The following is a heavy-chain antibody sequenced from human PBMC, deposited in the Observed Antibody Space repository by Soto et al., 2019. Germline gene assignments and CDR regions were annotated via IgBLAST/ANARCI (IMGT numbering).Heavy chain of an antibody. CDR1: GFSFTYFG. CDR3: ARDEGSVFDIDY. J-gene: IGHJ4*02. CDR2: ISAYNGHT. D-gene: IGHD3-10*01. V-gene: IGHV1-18*01. Sequence: QIHLVQSGPEIERPGASVKVSCTTSGFSFTYFGIAWVRQAPGQGLEWMGWISAYNGHTIYAEKFQGRITMTRDTSTSTAYMELRSLRSDDTATYYCARDEGSVFDIDYWGQGALVTGAS.